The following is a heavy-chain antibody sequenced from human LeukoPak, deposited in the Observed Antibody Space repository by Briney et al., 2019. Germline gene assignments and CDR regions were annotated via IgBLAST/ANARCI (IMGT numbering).Heavy chain of an antibody. D-gene: IGHD6-19*01. V-gene: IGHV4-39*01. J-gene: IGHJ3*02. CDR3: ARVWDSSGWYDAFDI. CDR1: GGSISSSSYY. Sequence: PSETLSLTCTVSGGSISSSSYYWGWIRQPPGKGLEWIGSTYYSGGTYYNPSLKSRVTISVDTSKNQFSLKLSSVTAADTAVYYCARVWDSSGWYDAFDIWGQGTMVTVSS. CDR2: TYYSGGT.